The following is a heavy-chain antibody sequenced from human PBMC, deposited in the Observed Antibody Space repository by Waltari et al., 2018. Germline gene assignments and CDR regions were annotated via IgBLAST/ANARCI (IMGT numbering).Heavy chain of an antibody. V-gene: IGHV3-49*03. CDR1: GFRFSDYP. D-gene: IGHD2-21*01. J-gene: IGHJ5*02. CDR2: IRSNLYEGTT. CDR3: ARLSGDSNDRLSWFDP. Sequence: EVQLVESGGDLIQPGRSLRPSCTASGFRFSDYPMRWLRQAPGTGLQWIGCIRSNLYEGTTEYAASVKDRFTISRDDSKRIAYLQMNRLKTEDTAVYYCARLSGDSNDRLSWFDPWGQGTRVTVSS.